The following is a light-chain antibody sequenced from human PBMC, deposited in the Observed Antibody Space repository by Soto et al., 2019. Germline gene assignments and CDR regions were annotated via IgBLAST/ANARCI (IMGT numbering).Light chain of an antibody. CDR1: QSIDPH. Sequence: EIGLTQSPATLSVSPGERATLSCRASQSIDPHLAWYQQKPGQAPRPLIYGASNRAPAIPARFSGSRSGTEVTLTISSLQSEDVEVYYYQQYDHWPRGTFGQGTKLEI. CDR3: QQYDHWPRGT. CDR2: GAS. V-gene: IGKV3-15*01. J-gene: IGKJ2*01.